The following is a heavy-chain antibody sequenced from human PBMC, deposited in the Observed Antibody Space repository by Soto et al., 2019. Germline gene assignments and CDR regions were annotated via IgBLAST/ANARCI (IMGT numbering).Heavy chain of an antibody. J-gene: IGHJ2*01. CDR3: AREVIPLTTDWYFDL. CDR2: IYDSGST. CDR1: GGSISGGVGGLYY. V-gene: IGHV4-30-4*01. Sequence: QLQLRESGPGLVKPSETLSLTCTVSGGSISGGVGGLYYWSWIRQPPGKGLEWIGYIYDSGSTYYNPYLTSRVTIPVDTSKNQFSLRLSSVTAADTAVYYCAREVIPLTTDWYFDLWGRGTLVTVSS. D-gene: IGHD4-17*01.